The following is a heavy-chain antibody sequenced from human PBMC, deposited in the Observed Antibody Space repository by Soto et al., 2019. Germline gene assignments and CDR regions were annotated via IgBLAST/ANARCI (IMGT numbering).Heavy chain of an antibody. CDR1: GGSISSYY. D-gene: IGHD3-9*01. J-gene: IGHJ6*02. V-gene: IGHV4-59*01. CDR3: AREVRGYDILTGYYTRGYYGMDV. CDR2: IYYSGST. Sequence: SETLSLTCTVSGGSISSYYWSWIRQPPGKGLEWIGYIYYSGSTNYNPSLKSRVTISVDTSENQFSLKLSSVTAADTAVYYCAREVRGYDILTGYYTRGYYGMDVWGQGTTVTVSS.